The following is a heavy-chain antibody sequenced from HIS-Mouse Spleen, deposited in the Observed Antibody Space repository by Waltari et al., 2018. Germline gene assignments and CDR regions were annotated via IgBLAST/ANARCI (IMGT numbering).Heavy chain of an antibody. V-gene: IGHV4-39*07. D-gene: IGHD6-13*01. CDR1: GGSISSSLYY. J-gene: IGHJ2*01. CDR2: IYYSGST. Sequence: QLQLQESGPGLVKPSETLSLTCTVSGGSISSSLYYRGWIRQPPGKGLVWIGSIYYSGSTYYNPSLKSRVTISVDTSKNQFSLKLSSVTAADTAVYYCAREIPYSSSWYDWYFDLWGRGTLVTVSS. CDR3: AREIPYSSSWYDWYFDL.